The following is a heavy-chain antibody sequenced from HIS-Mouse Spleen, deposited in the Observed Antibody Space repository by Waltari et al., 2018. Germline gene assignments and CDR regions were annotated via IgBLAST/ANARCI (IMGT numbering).Heavy chain of an antibody. Sequence: QLQLQESGPGLVKPSETLSPTCTVSGGTISSSSYDWGWIRQPPGKGVEWSGSIYYSGGTSYNPSLKSRVTISVDTSKNQFSLKLSSVTAADTAVYYCAYGDYFDYWGQGTLVTVSS. J-gene: IGHJ4*02. CDR3: AYGDYFDY. CDR1: GGTISSSSYD. CDR2: IYYSGGT. D-gene: IGHD4-17*01. V-gene: IGHV4-39*01.